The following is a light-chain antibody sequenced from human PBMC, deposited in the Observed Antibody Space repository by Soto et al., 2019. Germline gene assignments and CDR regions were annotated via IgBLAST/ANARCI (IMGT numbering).Light chain of an antibody. CDR2: SAS. CDR3: QQSITAPLT. J-gene: IGKJ4*01. Sequence: DIQMTQSPSSLSASEGDRVTITCRASQSINNYLNWYQQKPGKAPKLLIYSASSLQSGVPSRFSGSGSGTDFTLTIAGLQPEDSASYFCQQSITAPLTFGGGTKVEIK. V-gene: IGKV1-39*01. CDR1: QSINNY.